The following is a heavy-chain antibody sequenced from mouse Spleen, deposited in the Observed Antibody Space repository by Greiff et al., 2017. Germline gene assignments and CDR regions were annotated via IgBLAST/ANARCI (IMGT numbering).Heavy chain of an antibody. V-gene: IGHV5-17*01. J-gene: IGHJ4*01. Sequence: EVKLVESGGGLVKPGGSLKLSCAASGFTFSDYGMHWVRQAPEKGLEWVAYISSGSSTIYYADTVKGRFTISRDNAKNTLFLQMTSLRSEDTAMYYCANYYSYDEWTSGYAMDYWGQGTSVTVSS. CDR2: ISSGSSTI. CDR3: ANYYSYDEWTSGYAMDY. D-gene: IGHD2-12*01. CDR1: GFTFSDYG.